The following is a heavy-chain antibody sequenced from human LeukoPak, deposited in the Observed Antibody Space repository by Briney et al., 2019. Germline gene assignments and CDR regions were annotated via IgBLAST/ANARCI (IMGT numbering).Heavy chain of an antibody. D-gene: IGHD6-19*01. J-gene: IGHJ3*02. V-gene: IGHV1-18*01. CDR3: ARRVAVARRDAFDI. Sequence: ASVTVSCKASGYTFTSYGISWVRQAPGQGLEWMGWISSYNGNTNYAQKLQGRVTMSTDTYTGTAYMELRSLRSDDTAVYYCARRVAVARRDAFDIWGQGTMVTVSS. CDR1: GYTFTSYG. CDR2: ISSYNGNT.